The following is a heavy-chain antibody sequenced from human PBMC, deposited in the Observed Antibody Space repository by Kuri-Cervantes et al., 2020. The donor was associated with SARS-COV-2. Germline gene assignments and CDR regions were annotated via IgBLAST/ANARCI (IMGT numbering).Heavy chain of an antibody. Sequence: GESLKTSCAASGFTFSSYAMHWVRQAPGKGLEWVAVISYDGSNKYYADSVKGRFTISRDNSKNTLYLQMNSLRAEDTAVYYCATTPGDLGYWGQGTLVTVSS. D-gene: IGHD7-27*01. CDR2: ISYDGSNK. J-gene: IGHJ4*02. CDR1: GFTFSSYA. V-gene: IGHV3-30-3*01. CDR3: ATTPGDLGY.